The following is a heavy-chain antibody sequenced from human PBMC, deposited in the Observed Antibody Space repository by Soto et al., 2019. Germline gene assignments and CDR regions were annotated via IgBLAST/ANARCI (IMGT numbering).Heavy chain of an antibody. J-gene: IGHJ6*01. V-gene: IGHV3-30-3*01. Sequence: QVQLVESGGGVVQPGRSLRLSCAASGFTFSSYAMHWVRQAPGKGLEWVAVISYDGSNKYYADSVKGRFTISRDNSKNTLYLQMNSLRAEDTAVYYCARDSFRVLGIAVAGPSYYYYGMDVW. CDR2: ISYDGSNK. D-gene: IGHD6-19*01. CDR3: ARDSFRVLGIAVAGPSYYYYGMDV. CDR1: GFTFSSYA.